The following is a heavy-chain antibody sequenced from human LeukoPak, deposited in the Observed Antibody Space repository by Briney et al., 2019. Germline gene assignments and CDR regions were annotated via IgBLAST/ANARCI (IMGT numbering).Heavy chain of an antibody. Sequence: ASVKVSCKASGYTFTSYGISWVRQAPGQGLEWMGWISAYNGNTNYAQKLQGRDTMTTDTSTSTAYMELRSLRSDDTAVYYCARALQRYCSSTSCYAFDIWGQGTMVTVSS. CDR1: GYTFTSYG. V-gene: IGHV1-18*01. D-gene: IGHD2-2*01. CDR2: ISAYNGNT. CDR3: ARALQRYCSSTSCYAFDI. J-gene: IGHJ3*02.